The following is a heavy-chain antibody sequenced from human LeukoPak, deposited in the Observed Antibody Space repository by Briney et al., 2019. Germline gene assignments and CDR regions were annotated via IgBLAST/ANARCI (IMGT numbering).Heavy chain of an antibody. Sequence: GGSLRLSCVASGFTFSRHEMNWVRQAPGKGLEWVSYISSDGTITDYADPMKGRFTISRDNANNSLHLQVDRLRADDTAVYYCARGIRRFVRGSDGFDYWGQGTLVTVSS. CDR2: ISSDGTIT. CDR3: ARGIRRFVRGSDGFDY. V-gene: IGHV3-48*03. J-gene: IGHJ4*02. D-gene: IGHD3-3*01. CDR1: GFTFSRHE.